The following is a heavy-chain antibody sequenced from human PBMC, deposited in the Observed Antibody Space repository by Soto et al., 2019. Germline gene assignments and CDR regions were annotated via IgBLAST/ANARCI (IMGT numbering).Heavy chain of an antibody. V-gene: IGHV4-30-4*01. J-gene: IGHJ5*02. CDR1: GGSISSGDYY. Sequence: PSETLSLTCTVSGGSISSGDYYWSWIRQPPGKGLEWIGYIYYSGSTYYNPSLKSRVTISVDTSKNQFSLKLSSVTAADTAVYYCARVRAVAGTYWFDPWGQGTLVTVSS. CDR2: IYYSGST. D-gene: IGHD6-19*01. CDR3: ARVRAVAGTYWFDP.